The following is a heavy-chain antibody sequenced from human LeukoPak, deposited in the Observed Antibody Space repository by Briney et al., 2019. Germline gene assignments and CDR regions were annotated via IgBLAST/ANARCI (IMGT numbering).Heavy chain of an antibody. D-gene: IGHD6-19*01. V-gene: IGHV4-61*02. Sequence: SETLSLTCTVSGGSISSGSYYWSWIRQPAGKGLEWIGRIYTSGSINYNPSLKSRVTISVDTSKNQFSLKLSSVTAADTAVYYCARGAVLGAFDIWGQGTMVTVSS. CDR1: GGSISSGSYY. CDR2: IYTSGSI. CDR3: ARGAVLGAFDI. J-gene: IGHJ3*02.